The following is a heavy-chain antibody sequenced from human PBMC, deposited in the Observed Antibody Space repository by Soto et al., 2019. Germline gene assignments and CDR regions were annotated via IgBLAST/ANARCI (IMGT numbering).Heavy chain of an antibody. CDR2: MYFGGSF. CDR1: GDSISSGY. J-gene: IGHJ4*02. V-gene: IGHV4-59*08. Sequence: PSETLSLTCSVSGDSISSGYWTWIRQPPGRGLEWIGFMYFGGSFNYNPSIESRVIFSIDTSENQFSLRLSSETAADTAVYYCARLVYDSSGYRPGWGQGTLVTVS. CDR3: ARLVYDSSGYRPG. D-gene: IGHD3-22*01.